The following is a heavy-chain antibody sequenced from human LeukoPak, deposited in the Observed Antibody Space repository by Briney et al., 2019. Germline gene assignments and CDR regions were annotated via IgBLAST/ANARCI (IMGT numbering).Heavy chain of an antibody. CDR3: TTAAALG. V-gene: IGHV3-15*01. D-gene: IGHD6-25*01. J-gene: IGHJ4*02. Sequence: GGSLRLSCAASGFTFSNTWMSWVRQAPGKGLEWVGRIKSETDGGTTGYAAPVKGGFVISRDDSKNMLYLQMSGLKIEDTAVYYCTTAAALGWGQGTLVTVSS. CDR1: GFTFSNTW. CDR2: IKSETDGGTT.